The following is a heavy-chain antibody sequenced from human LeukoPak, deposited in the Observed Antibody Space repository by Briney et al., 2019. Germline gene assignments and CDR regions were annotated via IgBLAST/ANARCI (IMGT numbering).Heavy chain of an antibody. CDR2: ISSSSSYI. J-gene: IGHJ6*04. CDR3: ARDINSSGWYFSPVKGGDYYYYYGMDV. D-gene: IGHD6-19*01. CDR1: GFTFSSYS. V-gene: IGHV3-21*01. Sequence: KAGGSLRLSCAASGFTFSSYSMNWVRQAPGKGLEWVSSISSSSSYIYYADSVKGRFTISRGNAKNSLYLQMNSLRAEDTAVYYCARDINSSGWYFSPVKGGDYYYYYGMDVWGKGTTVTVSS.